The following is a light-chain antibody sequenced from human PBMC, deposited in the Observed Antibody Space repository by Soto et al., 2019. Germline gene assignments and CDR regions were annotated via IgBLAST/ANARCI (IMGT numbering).Light chain of an antibody. CDR1: QSLLHSNGYNY. J-gene: IGKJ3*01. CDR2: LGS. CDR3: MQALQTPFT. Sequence: DIVMTQSPLSLPVTPGEPASISCRSSQSLLHSNGYNYLDWYLQKPGQSPQLLIYLGSNRASRVRDRFSGSGSGTDFTLKISRVEAEDVGVYYCMQALQTPFTFGPGTKVDIK. V-gene: IGKV2-28*01.